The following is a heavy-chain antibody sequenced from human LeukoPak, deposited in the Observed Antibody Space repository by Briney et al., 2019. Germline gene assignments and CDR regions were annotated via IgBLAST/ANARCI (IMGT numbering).Heavy chain of an antibody. D-gene: IGHD3-10*01. CDR3: AILLWFGEFSGRKTFDY. CDR1: GYSFTSYW. CDR2: IDPSDSYT. Sequence: GESLRISCKGSGYSFTSYWISWVRQMPGKGLEWMGRIDPSDSYTNYSPSFQGHVTISADKSISIAYLQWSSLKASDTAMYYCAILLWFGEFSGRKTFDYWGQGTLVTVSS. J-gene: IGHJ4*02. V-gene: IGHV5-10-1*01.